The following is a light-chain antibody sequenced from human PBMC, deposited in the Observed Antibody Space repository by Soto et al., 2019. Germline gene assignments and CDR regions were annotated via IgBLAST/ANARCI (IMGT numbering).Light chain of an antibody. Sequence: QSVLTLPASLSGSPGQSITISCTGTSSDVGGYNYVSWYQQHPGKAPKLMIYEVSNRPSGVSNRFSGSKSGNTASLTISGLQAEVESDYYCSSYTSSSTLVFGSGTKVTVL. V-gene: IGLV2-14*01. CDR1: SSDVGGYNY. CDR2: EVS. J-gene: IGLJ1*01. CDR3: SSYTSSSTLV.